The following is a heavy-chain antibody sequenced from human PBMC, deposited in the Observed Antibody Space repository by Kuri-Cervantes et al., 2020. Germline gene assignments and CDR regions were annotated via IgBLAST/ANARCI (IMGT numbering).Heavy chain of an antibody. CDR2: IYYSGST. CDR3: ARGIDLTGRADWIDP. J-gene: IGHJ5*02. CDR1: GGSISSSSYY. D-gene: IGHD1-20*01. V-gene: IGHV4-39*01. Sequence: SETLSLTCTVSGGSISSSSYYWGWIRQPPGKGREWIGSIYYSGSTYYNPSLKSRVTISIDTSKNEFSLRLSSVTAADTAVYYCARGIDLTGRADWIDPWGQGTLVTVSS.